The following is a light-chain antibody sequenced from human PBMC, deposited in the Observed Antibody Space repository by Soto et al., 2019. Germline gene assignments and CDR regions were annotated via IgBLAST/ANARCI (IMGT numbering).Light chain of an antibody. Sequence: EIVLTQSPATLSLSPGERATLSCRASQSVSSYLAWYQQKPGQAPRLIIYDVSNRATGIPARFSGSGSGTDFTLTISILEPEDFAVYYCQQRSNWPPTFGQGTKVEIK. CDR3: QQRSNWPPT. CDR1: QSVSSY. V-gene: IGKV3-11*01. J-gene: IGKJ1*01. CDR2: DVS.